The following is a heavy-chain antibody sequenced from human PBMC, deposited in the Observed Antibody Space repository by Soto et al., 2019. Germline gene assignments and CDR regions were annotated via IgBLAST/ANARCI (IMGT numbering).Heavy chain of an antibody. CDR2: IYYSGST. CDR3: ARGFLYDFWSGYYAFDY. V-gene: IGHV4-59*01. CDR1: GGSISSYY. J-gene: IGHJ4*02. D-gene: IGHD3-3*01. Sequence: SETLSLTCTVSGGSISSYYWSWIRQPPGKGLEWIGYIYYSGSTNYNPSLKSRVTISVDTSKNQFSLKLSSVTAADTAVYYCARGFLYDFWSGYYAFDYWGQGTLVTVSS.